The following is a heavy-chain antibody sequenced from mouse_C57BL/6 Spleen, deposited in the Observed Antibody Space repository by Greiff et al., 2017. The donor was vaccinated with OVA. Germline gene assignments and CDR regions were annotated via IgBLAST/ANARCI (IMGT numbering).Heavy chain of an antibody. Sequence: VQLQQPGAELVKPGASVKLSCKASGYTFTSYWMQWVKQRPGQGLEWIGEIDPSDSYTNYNQKFKGKATLTVDTSSSTAYMQLSSLTSEDSAVYYCARAKNYSNYTWFAYWGQGTLVTVSA. J-gene: IGHJ3*01. V-gene: IGHV1-50*01. CDR2: IDPSDSYT. CDR1: GYTFTSYW. D-gene: IGHD2-5*01. CDR3: ARAKNYSNYTWFAY.